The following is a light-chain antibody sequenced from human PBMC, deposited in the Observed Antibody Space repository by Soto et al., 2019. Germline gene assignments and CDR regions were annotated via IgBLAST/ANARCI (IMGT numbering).Light chain of an antibody. Sequence: QSALTQPASVSGSPGQSIAISCTGTSSDIGAYNYVSWYQQHPGKAPKLLIYDVYNRPSGVSNRFSGSKSGNTASLTISGVQAEDEAHYYCSSYTDTTLVVFGGGTQLTVL. CDR2: DVY. J-gene: IGLJ2*01. V-gene: IGLV2-14*03. CDR1: SSDIGAYNY. CDR3: SSYTDTTLVV.